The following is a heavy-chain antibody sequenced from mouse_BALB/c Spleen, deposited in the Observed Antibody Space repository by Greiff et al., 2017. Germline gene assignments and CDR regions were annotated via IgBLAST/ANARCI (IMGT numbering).Heavy chain of an antibody. V-gene: IGHV1-77*01. Sequence: VKLQESGPELVKPGASVKMSCKASGYTFTDYVISWVKQRTGQGLEWIGEIYPGSGSTYYNEKFKGKATLTADKSSNTAYMQLSSLTSEDSAVYFCAKLRAYYFDYWGQGTTLTVSS. CDR3: AKLRAYYFDY. J-gene: IGHJ2*01. D-gene: IGHD1-1*01. CDR2: IYPGSGST. CDR1: GYTFTDYV.